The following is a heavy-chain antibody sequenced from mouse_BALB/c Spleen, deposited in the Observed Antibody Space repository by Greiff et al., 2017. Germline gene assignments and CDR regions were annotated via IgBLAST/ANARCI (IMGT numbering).Heavy chain of an antibody. CDR3: ARDDYGVDY. J-gene: IGHJ2*01. D-gene: IGHD2-4*01. V-gene: IGHV5-17*02. Sequence: DVKLVESGGGLVQPGGSRKLSCAASGFTFSSFGMHWVRQAPEKGLEWVAYISSGSSTIYYADTVKGRFTISRDNPKNTLFLQMTSLRSEDTAMYYCARDDYGVDYWGQGTTRTVSS. CDR1: GFTFSSFG. CDR2: ISSGSSTI.